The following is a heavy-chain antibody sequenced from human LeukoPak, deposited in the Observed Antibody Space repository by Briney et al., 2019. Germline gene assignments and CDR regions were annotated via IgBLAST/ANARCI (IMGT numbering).Heavy chain of an antibody. CDR1: GYTFTSYA. CDR3: ATLMAHLDY. Sequence: VASVKVSCKASGYTFTSYAISWVRQAPGQGLEWMGWINPNSGDTNYAQKFQGRVTMTRDTTISTAYMELSRLRSDDTAVFYCATLMAHLDYWGQGTLVTVSS. CDR2: INPNSGDT. D-gene: IGHD2-8*01. V-gene: IGHV1-2*02. J-gene: IGHJ4*02.